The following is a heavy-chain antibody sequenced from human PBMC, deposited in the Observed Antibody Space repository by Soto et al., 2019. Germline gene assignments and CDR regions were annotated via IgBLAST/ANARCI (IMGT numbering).Heavy chain of an antibody. D-gene: IGHD1-7*01. CDR3: AREPSNWNYCFDY. J-gene: IGHJ4*02. V-gene: IGHV3-7*01. CDR1: GFSFNTYW. CDR2: IKDDGSEE. Sequence: PGGSLRLSCAASGFSFNTYWMTWVRQAPGKGLEWVANIKDDGSEEAYVDSVKGRFAISRDNSKNSLYLQMMSLRAEDTAVYYCAREPSNWNYCFDYWGQGTLVTV.